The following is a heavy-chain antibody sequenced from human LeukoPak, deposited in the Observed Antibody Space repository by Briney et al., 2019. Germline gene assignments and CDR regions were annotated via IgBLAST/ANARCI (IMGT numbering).Heavy chain of an antibody. D-gene: IGHD6-13*01. CDR1: GVTVSSNH. V-gene: IGHV3-53*01. CDR3: ASHSSSWYGFDY. Sequence: PGGSLRLSCAASGVTVSSNHMRWVRQGPGKGLEWVSVIYSGGSTYYADSVKGRFTISRDNSKNALYLQMNSLRAEDTAVYYCASHSSSWYGFDYWGQGTLVTVSS. J-gene: IGHJ4*02. CDR2: IYSGGST.